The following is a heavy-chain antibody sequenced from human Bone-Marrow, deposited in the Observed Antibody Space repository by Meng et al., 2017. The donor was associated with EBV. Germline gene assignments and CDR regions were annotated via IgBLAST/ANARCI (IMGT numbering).Heavy chain of an antibody. V-gene: IGHV4-30-2*01. CDR3: ARVVARSYFDY. CDR2: IYHSGST. J-gene: IGHJ4*02. Sequence: LQESRSGLVRPSQTLSLSCAVSGGSISSGGYSWSWIRQPPGKGLEWIGYIYHSGSTYYNPSLKSRATISVDRSKNQFSLKLSSVTAADTAVYYCARVVARSYFDYWGQGTLVTVSS. CDR1: GGSISSGGYS.